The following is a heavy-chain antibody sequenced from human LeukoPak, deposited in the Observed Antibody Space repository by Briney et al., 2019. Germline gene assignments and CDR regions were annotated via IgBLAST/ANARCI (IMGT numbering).Heavy chain of an antibody. CDR2: IYQSGST. D-gene: IGHD6-19*01. Sequence: PSETLSLNCTVSGGSISGSSHYWGWIRQPPGKGLEWIGSIYQSGSTHYNFYLRSRVTISVDTSKNQISLKLSSVTAADTSVYYCARNSSGWSFDLWGRGTLVTVS. V-gene: IGHV4-39*01. CDR3: ARNSSGWSFDL. CDR1: GGSISGSSHY. J-gene: IGHJ2*01.